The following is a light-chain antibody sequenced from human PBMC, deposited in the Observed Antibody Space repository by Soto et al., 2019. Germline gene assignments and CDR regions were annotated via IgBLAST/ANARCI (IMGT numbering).Light chain of an antibody. Sequence: QSALTQPPSASGSPRQSVTISCTGTSSDVGAYNYVSWYQQHPGKAPKLMIYEVSKRPSGVPDRFSGSKSGNTASLTVSGVQAEDEADYYCSSYAGSNSFVVFGGGTQLTVL. V-gene: IGLV2-8*01. CDR1: SSDVGAYNY. CDR3: SSYAGSNSFVV. J-gene: IGLJ2*01. CDR2: EVS.